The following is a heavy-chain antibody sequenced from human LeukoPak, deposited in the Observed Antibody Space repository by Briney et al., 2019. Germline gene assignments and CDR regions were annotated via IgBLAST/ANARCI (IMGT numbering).Heavy chain of an antibody. CDR1: GGTFSSYA. D-gene: IGHD6-13*01. CDR2: IIPIFGTA. V-gene: IGHV1-69*13. Sequence: GASVKVSCKASGGTFSSYAISWVRQAPGQGLEWMGGIIPIFGTANYAQKFQGRVTITADESTSTAYMELSSLRSEDTAVYYCATPKRIAAAPFDYWGQGTLVTVSS. J-gene: IGHJ4*02. CDR3: ATPKRIAAAPFDY.